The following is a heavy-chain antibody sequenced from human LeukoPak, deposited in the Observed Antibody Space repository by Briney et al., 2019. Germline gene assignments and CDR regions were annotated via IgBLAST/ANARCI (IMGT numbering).Heavy chain of an antibody. J-gene: IGHJ4*02. CDR2: ISAYNGNT. Sequence: VASVKVFCKASGYTFTSYGISWVRQAPGQGLEWMGWISAYNGNTNYAQKLQGRVTMTTDTSTSTVYMDLRSLTSDDTAVYYCARGWWYGDYSIGDNWGQGTLVTVSS. V-gene: IGHV1-18*01. CDR3: ARGWWYGDYSIGDN. CDR1: GYTFTSYG. D-gene: IGHD4-17*01.